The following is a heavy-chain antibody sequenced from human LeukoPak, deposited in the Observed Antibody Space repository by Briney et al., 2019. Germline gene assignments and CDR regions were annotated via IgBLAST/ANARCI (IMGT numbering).Heavy chain of an antibody. V-gene: IGHV4-31*03. CDR3: ARGDYGLYFFDS. CDR2: FYYSRTT. D-gene: IGHD4-17*01. CDR1: GGSISRGGYY. Sequence: SQTLSLTCTVSGGSISRGGYYWNWIRQHPREGLEWIGYFYYSRTTSYNPSLKSRATVSVDTSNNQFSLKLSSVTAADTAVYYCARGDYGLYFFDSWGRGTLVTVSS. J-gene: IGHJ4*02.